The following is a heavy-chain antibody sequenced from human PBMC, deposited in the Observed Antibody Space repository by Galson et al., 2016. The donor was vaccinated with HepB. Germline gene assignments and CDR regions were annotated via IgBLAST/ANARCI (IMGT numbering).Heavy chain of an antibody. Sequence: SCKASGYTFTTYAMHWVRQAPGQRLEWMGWINAGNGNTKYSQKFQGRVTIPRDTSASTAYMELSSLRSEDTAVYYCARDSGSPNRFDPWGQGTLVTVSS. CDR3: ARDSGSPNRFDP. D-gene: IGHD1-26*01. J-gene: IGHJ5*02. CDR1: GYTFTTYA. CDR2: INAGNGNT. V-gene: IGHV1-3*01.